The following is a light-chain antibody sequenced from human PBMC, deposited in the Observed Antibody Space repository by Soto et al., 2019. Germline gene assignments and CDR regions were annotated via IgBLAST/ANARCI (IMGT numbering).Light chain of an antibody. V-gene: IGKV3-15*01. CDR3: QQYKNWPPIT. Sequence: EMVLSHCPATLSLSQGEGATLSCRASQSVSSSYLAWYQQKPGQAPRLLIYGASTRATGIPARFSGSGSGTEFTLTISSLQSEDFAVYYCQQYKNWPPITFGQGTRLETK. CDR2: GAS. CDR1: QSVSSSY. J-gene: IGKJ5*01.